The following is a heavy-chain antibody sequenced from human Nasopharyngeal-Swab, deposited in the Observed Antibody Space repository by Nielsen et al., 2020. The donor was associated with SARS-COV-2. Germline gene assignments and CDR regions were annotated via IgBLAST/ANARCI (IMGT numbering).Heavy chain of an antibody. V-gene: IGHV4-34*01. CDR2: ITRSGNT. CDR3: ARVNNGGGIVPASYSFFMDV. CDR1: GASFSGYY. D-gene: IGHD2-2*01. J-gene: IGHJ6*03. Sequence: SQTLSLTCGLNGASFSGYYWGWIRQPPGQGLEWIGDITRSGNTNYNPALKSRVTISMATSKDEFSLQLTSVTAADTAIYFCARVNNGGGIVPASYSFFMDVWGKGTSVAVSS.